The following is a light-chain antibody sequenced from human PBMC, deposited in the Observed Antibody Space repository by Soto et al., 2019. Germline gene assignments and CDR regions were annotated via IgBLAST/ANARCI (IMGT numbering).Light chain of an antibody. V-gene: IGLV2-14*01. J-gene: IGLJ1*01. CDR2: NVS. CDR1: SSDVGGYNF. CDR3: NSYTSSRTYV. Sequence: QAVVTQPASVSGSPGQSITISCTGTSSDVGGYNFVTWYQQHPGKAPKLIICNVSERPSGVSNRFSGSKSGNTASLTIAGLQAEDEADYYCNSYTSSRTYVFGTGTKLTVL.